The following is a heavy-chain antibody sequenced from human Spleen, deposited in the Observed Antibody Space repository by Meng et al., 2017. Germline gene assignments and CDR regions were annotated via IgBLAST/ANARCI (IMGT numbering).Heavy chain of an antibody. CDR2: VNPNSGST. Sequence: ASVKVSCKTSEYTFTGYYINWVRQAPGQGLQWLGWVNPNSGSTKYAQKFQGRVSMTGDTSISTAYVELSSLRSDDTAVYYCVRDENISLGKLFGDYWGQGTMVTVSS. J-gene: IGHJ4*02. D-gene: IGHD2-21*01. CDR3: VRDENISLGKLFGDY. CDR1: EYTFTGYY. V-gene: IGHV1-2*02.